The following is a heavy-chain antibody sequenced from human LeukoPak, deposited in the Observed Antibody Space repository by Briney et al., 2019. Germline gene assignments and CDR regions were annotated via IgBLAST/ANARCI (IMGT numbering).Heavy chain of an antibody. D-gene: IGHD3-22*01. CDR2: IYYSGST. J-gene: IGHJ4*02. CDR1: GGSLRSSSYY. CDR3: ARHVYDSRGYYHWGVYYFDY. V-gene: IGHV4-39*01. Sequence: LGTLSLTCTVSGGSLRSSSYYWGWIRQPPGKGREWIGSIYYSGSTSHNPSLKSPVTISVDTSKNRFSLKLSSVTAADTAVYYCARHVYDSRGYYHWGVYYFDYWGQGTLVTVSS.